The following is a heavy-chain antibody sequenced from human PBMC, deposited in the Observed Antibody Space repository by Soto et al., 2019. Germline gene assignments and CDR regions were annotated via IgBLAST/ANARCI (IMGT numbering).Heavy chain of an antibody. CDR1: GFTFRIFT. CDR2: ISSNSAYI. D-gene: IGHD6-13*01. Sequence: GGALRLSCAAAGFTFRIFTMNCVRQAPGEGLEWVSTISSNSAYIYYTDALRGRFTISRDNAKNSLHLQMNSLRAEDTAVYYCTRDASRDSSARGWFDPWGPGTLVTVSS. CDR3: TRDASRDSSARGWFDP. V-gene: IGHV3-21*01. J-gene: IGHJ5*02.